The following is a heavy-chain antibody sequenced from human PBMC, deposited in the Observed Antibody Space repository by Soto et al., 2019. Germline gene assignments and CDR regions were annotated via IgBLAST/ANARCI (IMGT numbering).Heavy chain of an antibody. V-gene: IGHV3-53*04. J-gene: IGHJ6*03. CDR2: LYSGGNT. CDR1: GFTVSSNY. D-gene: IGHD1-1*01. Sequence: EVQLVESGGGLVQPGGSLRLSCAASGFTVSSNYMSWVRQPPGKGLEWVSVLYSGGNTYYADSVKGRFTISRHNSKNTLYLQMNSLRAEDTAVYYCARHANDYYYSMDVWGNGTTVTVSS. CDR3: ARHANDYYYSMDV.